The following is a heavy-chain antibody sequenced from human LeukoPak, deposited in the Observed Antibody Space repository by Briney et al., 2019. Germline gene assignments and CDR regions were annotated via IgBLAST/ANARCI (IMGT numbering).Heavy chain of an antibody. V-gene: IGHV4-59*08. J-gene: IGHJ5*02. CDR2: IYYSGST. CDR1: GGSISSYY. Sequence: SETLSLTCTVSGGSISSYYWSWIRQPPGKGLEWIGYIYYSGSTNYNPSLKSRVTISVDTSKNQFSLKLSSVTAADTAVYYCARHLALYSSSLARFDPWGQGTLVTVSS. D-gene: IGHD6-6*01. CDR3: ARHLALYSSSLARFDP.